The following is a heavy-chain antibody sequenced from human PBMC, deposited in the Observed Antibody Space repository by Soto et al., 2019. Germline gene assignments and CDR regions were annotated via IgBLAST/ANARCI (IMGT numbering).Heavy chain of an antibody. D-gene: IGHD6-25*01. Sequence: SETCSLPSTGSAGPPRPSGYHCGCIRQPPGKGLEWIGSIYYSGSTYYNPSLKSRVTISVDTSKNQFSLKLSSVTAADTAVYYCARQIAANYYYYGMDVWGQGTTVT. CDR2: IYYSGST. J-gene: IGHJ6*02. CDR1: AGPPRPSGYH. CDR3: ARQIAANYYYYGMDV. V-gene: IGHV4-39*01.